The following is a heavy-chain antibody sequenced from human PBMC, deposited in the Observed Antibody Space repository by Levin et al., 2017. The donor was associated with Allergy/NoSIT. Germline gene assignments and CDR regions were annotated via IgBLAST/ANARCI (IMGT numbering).Heavy chain of an antibody. CDR3: ARVQGIMITFGGVIVRKAFDI. CDR1: GGTFSSYA. D-gene: IGHD3-16*02. CDR2: IIPIFGTA. J-gene: IGHJ3*02. Sequence: PGESLKISCKASGGTFSSYAISWVRQAPGQGLEWMGGIIPIFGTANYAQKFQGRVTITADKSTSTAYMELSSLRSEDTAVYYCARVQGIMITFGGVIVRKAFDIWGQGTMVTVSS. V-gene: IGHV1-69*06.